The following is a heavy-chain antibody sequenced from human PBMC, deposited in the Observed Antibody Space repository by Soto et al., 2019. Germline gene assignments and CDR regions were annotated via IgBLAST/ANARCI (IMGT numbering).Heavy chain of an antibody. V-gene: IGHV3-33*01. CDR2: IWYDGSNK. J-gene: IGHJ5*02. D-gene: IGHD6-13*01. CDR3: ARAAAGNRFDP. CDR1: GFTFSSYG. Sequence: PGGSLRLSCAACGFTFSSYGMHWVRQAPGKGLEWVAVIWYDGSNKYYADSVKGRFTISRDNSKNTLYLQMNSLRAEDTAVYYCARAAAGNRFDPWGQGTLVTVSS.